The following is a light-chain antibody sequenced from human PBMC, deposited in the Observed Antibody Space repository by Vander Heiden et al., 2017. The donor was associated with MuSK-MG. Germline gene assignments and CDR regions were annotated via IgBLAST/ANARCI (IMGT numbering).Light chain of an antibody. J-gene: IGKJ3*01. V-gene: IGKV1-39*01. CDR2: DAS. CDR1: QSISTY. CDR3: QRNYRTPT. Sequence: DIQFTQTPSSLSASVGERVTITCGTSQSISTYLMWYQQKSRKAPKLLIYDASRLESGVPSRFSGSGSGTEFTLTISSLLPDDFATYYCQRNYRTPTFGPGTKVDIK.